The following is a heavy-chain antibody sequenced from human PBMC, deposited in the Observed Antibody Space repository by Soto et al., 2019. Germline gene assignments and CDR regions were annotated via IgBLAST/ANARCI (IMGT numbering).Heavy chain of an antibody. V-gene: IGHV5-10-1*01. CDR3: ARQSMTTVTSIDY. D-gene: IGHD4-17*01. CDR2: IDPSDSYT. CDR1: GYSFTSYW. J-gene: IGHJ4*02. Sequence: GESLKISCKGSGYSFTSYWISWVRQMPGKGLEWMGRIDPSDSYTNYSPSFQGHVTISADKSISTAYLQWSSLKALDTAMYYCARQSMTTVTSIDYWGQGTLVTVSS.